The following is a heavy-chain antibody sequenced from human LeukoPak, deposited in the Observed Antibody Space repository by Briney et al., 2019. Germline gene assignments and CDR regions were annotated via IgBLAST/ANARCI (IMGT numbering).Heavy chain of an antibody. CDR1: GGSFSDYY. J-gene: IGHJ5*02. D-gene: IGHD2-15*01. V-gene: IGHV4-34*01. Sequence: PSETLSLTCAVYGGSFSDYYWSWIRQPPGKGLEWIGEIHHSGSTNHNPSLKSRVTISVDTSKNQFSLRLSSVTAADTAVYYCARALGYCSGGSCIAFGWFDPWGQGTLVTVSS. CDR3: ARALGYCSGGSCIAFGWFDP. CDR2: IHHSGST.